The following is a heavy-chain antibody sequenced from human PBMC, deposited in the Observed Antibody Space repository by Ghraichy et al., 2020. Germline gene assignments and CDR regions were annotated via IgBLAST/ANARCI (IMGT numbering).Heavy chain of an antibody. D-gene: IGHD3-10*01. CDR3: ARGPFRRNYGSGSY. CDR2: INHSGST. J-gene: IGHJ4*02. CDR1: GGSFSGYY. V-gene: IGHV4-34*01. Sequence: SETLSLTCAVYGGSFSGYYWSWIRQPPGKGLEWIGEINHSGSTNYNPSLKSRVTISVDTSKNQFSLKLSSVTAADTAVYYCARGPFRRNYGSGSYWGQGTRVTVSS.